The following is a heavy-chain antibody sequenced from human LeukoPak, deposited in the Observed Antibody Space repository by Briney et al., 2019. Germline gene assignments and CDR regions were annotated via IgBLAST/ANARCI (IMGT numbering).Heavy chain of an antibody. CDR2: ITSNGAGT. Sequence: GRSLRLSCAASGGTFSSYGMHWVRQAPGKGLEWVSAITSNGAGTHYADSVKGRFTISRDNSKNTLFLQMNSLRAEDTAVYYCAKEALSHGGNIDYWGQGTLVTVSS. V-gene: IGHV3-23*01. CDR3: AKEALSHGGNIDY. D-gene: IGHD4-23*01. CDR1: GGTFSSYG. J-gene: IGHJ4*02.